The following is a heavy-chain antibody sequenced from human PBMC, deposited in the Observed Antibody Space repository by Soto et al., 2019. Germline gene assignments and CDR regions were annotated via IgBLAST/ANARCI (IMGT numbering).Heavy chain of an antibody. CDR3: ATAPGPY. Sequence: ASETLSHTCTVSGGSSISYYWNWIRQPPGKGLEWIGYVYYSGTTNYNPSLKSRVTMTVDTSKNHFSLKLSSVTAADTAVYYCATAPGPYWGQGTLVTVSS. V-gene: IGHV4-59*12. CDR2: VYYSGTT. CDR1: GGSSISYY. D-gene: IGHD2-21*02. J-gene: IGHJ4*02.